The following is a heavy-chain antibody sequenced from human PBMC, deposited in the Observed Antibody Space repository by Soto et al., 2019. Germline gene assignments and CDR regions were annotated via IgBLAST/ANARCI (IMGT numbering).Heavy chain of an antibody. V-gene: IGHV3-64D*06. CDR3: VRGPSRGSSLFGPLDY. CDR2: IFYSGSGS. Sequence: GGSLRLSCSASGFIFSTFGMFWVRQAPGQGLEYVSAIFYSGSGSYYADPVRGRFTVSRDNSKNMFYLQMSSLRVEDTALYFCVRGPSRGSSLFGPLDYWGQGTQVTVSS. D-gene: IGHD3-3*01. J-gene: IGHJ4*02. CDR1: GFIFSTFG.